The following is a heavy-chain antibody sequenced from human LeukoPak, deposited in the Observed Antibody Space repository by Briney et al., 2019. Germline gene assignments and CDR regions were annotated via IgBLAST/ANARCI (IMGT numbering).Heavy chain of an antibody. CDR1: GGSFSGFY. CDR2: INHSGTT. Sequence: SETLSLTCAVSGGSFSGFYWSWIRQPPGGGLEWIAEINHSGTTNYNPSLKSRVTISVDTSKNQFSLNLKSMTAADTAVYYCTRQYSSSYYSDYWGQGNLVTVSS. V-gene: IGHV4-34*01. D-gene: IGHD6-6*01. J-gene: IGHJ4*02. CDR3: TRQYSSSYYSDY.